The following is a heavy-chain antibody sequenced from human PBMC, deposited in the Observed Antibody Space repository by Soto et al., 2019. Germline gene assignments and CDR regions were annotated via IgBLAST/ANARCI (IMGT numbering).Heavy chain of an antibody. CDR2: MYYSGST. CDR3: AGVRGHVNHWFDP. Sequence: QVQLQESGPGLVKPSETLSLTCTVSGGSVSSPTYYWSWIRQPPGKGLEWIGYMYYSGSTNDNPSLRSRVTRSLDTAKNQFSLKLSYVTAAGTAVYYCAGVRGHVNHWFDPWGQGTLVTVSS. J-gene: IGHJ5*02. CDR1: GGSVSSPTYY. D-gene: IGHD3-10*01. V-gene: IGHV4-61*01.